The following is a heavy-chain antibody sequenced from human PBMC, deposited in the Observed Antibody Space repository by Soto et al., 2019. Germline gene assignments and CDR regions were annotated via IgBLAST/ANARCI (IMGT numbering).Heavy chain of an antibody. Sequence: GESLKISCKGSGYSFTSYWIGWVRQMPGKGLEWMGIIYPGDSDTRYSPSFQGQVTISADKSISTAYLQWSSLKASDTAMYYCAGMIGVQRKGGAFDIWGQGTMVTVSS. CDR2: IYPGDSDT. J-gene: IGHJ3*02. V-gene: IGHV5-51*01. CDR3: AGMIGVQRKGGAFDI. CDR1: GYSFTSYW. D-gene: IGHD2-21*01.